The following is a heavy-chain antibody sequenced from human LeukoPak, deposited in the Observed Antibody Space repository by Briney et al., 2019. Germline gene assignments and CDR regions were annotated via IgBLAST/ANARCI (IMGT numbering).Heavy chain of an antibody. Sequence: PGRSLRLSCAASGFTFSKYALHWVRQAPGKGLEWVAVISYDGRYDYYADSVKGRFTIFRDNSKNTLSLQMNSLRAEDTAVYYCAKAMVRGVITGWFDPWGQGTLVTVSS. J-gene: IGHJ5*02. CDR2: ISYDGRYD. V-gene: IGHV3-30*04. CDR1: GFTFSKYA. D-gene: IGHD3-10*01. CDR3: AKAMVRGVITGWFDP.